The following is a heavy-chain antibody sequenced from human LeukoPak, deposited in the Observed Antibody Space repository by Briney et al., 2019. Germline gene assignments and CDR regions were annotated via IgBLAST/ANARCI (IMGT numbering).Heavy chain of an antibody. CDR3: ARSIVVDYYNMDV. CDR2: IYPGDSDT. V-gene: IGHV5-51*01. J-gene: IGHJ6*04. Sequence: GESLQISCKGPGYSFTSYWIAWVRQMPGKGLEWMGIIYPGDSDTRYSPSFQGQVTMSADKSTSTAYLQWSSLRASDTAMYYCARSIVVDYYNMDVWGKGTTVTVSS. D-gene: IGHD2-2*01. CDR1: GYSFTSYW.